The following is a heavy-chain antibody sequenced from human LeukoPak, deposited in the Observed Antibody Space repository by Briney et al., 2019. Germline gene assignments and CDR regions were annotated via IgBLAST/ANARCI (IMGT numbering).Heavy chain of an antibody. CDR1: GFTFSSYW. V-gene: IGHV3-7*03. CDR2: IKQDGSEK. Sequence: GGSLRLSCAASGFTFSSYWMSWVRQAPGKGLEWVANIKQDGSEKYYVDSVKGRFTISRDNAKNSLYLRMNSLRAEDTAVYYCAREGIQLWLAPDCWGQGTLVTVSS. D-gene: IGHD5-18*01. CDR3: AREGIQLWLAPDC. J-gene: IGHJ4*02.